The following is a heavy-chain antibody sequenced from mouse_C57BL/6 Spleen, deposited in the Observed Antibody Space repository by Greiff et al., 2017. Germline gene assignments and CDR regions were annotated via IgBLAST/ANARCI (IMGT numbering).Heavy chain of an antibody. CDR1: GFNFKNTY. CDR2: FYPANGNT. Sequence: VQLQQSVAELVRPGASVKLSCTASGFNFKNTYMHWVKQRPEQGLEWIGRFYPANGNTKYASKFQGKATITADTSSNTAYLQLSSLTSEDTAIYDCASIGGYDGGYYFDDWGKGTTLTVSS. V-gene: IGHV14-3*01. CDR3: ASIGGYDGGYYFDD. D-gene: IGHD2-2*01. J-gene: IGHJ2*01.